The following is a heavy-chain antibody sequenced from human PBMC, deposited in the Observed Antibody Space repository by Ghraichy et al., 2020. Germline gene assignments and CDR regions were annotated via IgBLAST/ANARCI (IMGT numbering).Heavy chain of an antibody. CDR3: ARGYSSSSGGYYFDY. D-gene: IGHD6-6*01. J-gene: IGHJ4*02. Sequence: SVKVSCKASGGTFSSYAISWVRQAPGQGLEWMGGIIPIFGTANYAQKFQGRVKITTDESTSTAYMELSSLRSEDTAVYYCARGYSSSSGGYYFDYWGQGTLVTVSS. V-gene: IGHV1-69*05. CDR2: IIPIFGTA. CDR1: GGTFSSYA.